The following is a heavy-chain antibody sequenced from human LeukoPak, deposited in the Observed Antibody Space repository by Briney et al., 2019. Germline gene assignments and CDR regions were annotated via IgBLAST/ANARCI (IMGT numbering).Heavy chain of an antibody. D-gene: IGHD6-13*01. CDR3: ARVPQQQLVARYFDY. J-gene: IGHJ4*02. Sequence: GAAVKVSCKASGHTFVSYGISWVRQAPGQGLEWRGWINPNSGGTNYAQKFQGRVTLTRDTSISPAYMVLSRLRSDDTGVYFCARVPQQQLVARYFDYWGQGTLVTVSS. CDR2: INPNSGGT. V-gene: IGHV1-2*02. CDR1: GHTFVSYG.